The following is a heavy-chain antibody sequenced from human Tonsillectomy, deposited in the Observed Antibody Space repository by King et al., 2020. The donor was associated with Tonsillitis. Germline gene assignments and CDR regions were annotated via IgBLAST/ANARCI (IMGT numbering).Heavy chain of an antibody. CDR3: TREQQMVSAWFDP. D-gene: IGHD6-13*01. CDR2: IKSKTDGGTV. CDR1: GFTFNNAW. Sequence: VQLVESGGGLIKPGGSLRLSCAASGFTFNNAWMSWVRQAPGKGLEWDGRIKSKTDGGTVDYASPVKGRFTISRDDSKNTLYLQMNSLKTDDTAVYYCTREQQMVSAWFDPWGQGTLVTVSS. J-gene: IGHJ5*02. V-gene: IGHV3-15*01.